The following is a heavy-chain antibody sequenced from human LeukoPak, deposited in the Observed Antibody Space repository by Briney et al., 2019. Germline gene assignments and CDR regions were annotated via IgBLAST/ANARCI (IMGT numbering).Heavy chain of an antibody. CDR1: GFTFSSYA. CDR2: ISNNGVRI. D-gene: IGHD3-10*01. J-gene: IGHJ4*02. CDR3: ARDLSGGGLDY. Sequence: PGGSLRLSCAASGFTFSSYAMHWVRQAPGKGLEYVSAISNNGVRIYYANSVKGRFSISRDNSKNTLYLQMGSLRTEDMAVYYCARDLSGGGLDYRGQGTLVTVSS. V-gene: IGHV3-64*01.